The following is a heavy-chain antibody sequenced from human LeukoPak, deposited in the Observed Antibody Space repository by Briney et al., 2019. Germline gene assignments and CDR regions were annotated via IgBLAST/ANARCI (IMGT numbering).Heavy chain of an antibody. D-gene: IGHD2-2*01. CDR1: GYTFTSYG. CDR3: ARVSPPGCSSTSCYPLFDY. CDR2: ISAYNGNT. J-gene: IGHJ4*02. Sequence: ASVKVSCKASGYTFTSYGISWVRQAPGQALEWMGWISAYNGNTNYAQKLQGRVTMTTDTSTSTAYMELRSLRSDDTAVYYCARVSPPGCSSTSCYPLFDYWGQGTLVTVSS. V-gene: IGHV1-18*01.